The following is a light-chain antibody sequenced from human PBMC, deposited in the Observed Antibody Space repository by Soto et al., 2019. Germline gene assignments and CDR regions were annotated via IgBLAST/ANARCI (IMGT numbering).Light chain of an antibody. Sequence: EIVLTQSPGTLSLSPAERATLSCRASQSVNNNYLAWFQQKPGQAPRLLIYGASSRATGLPDRFSGSESGTDFPLTISRLEPEDFAVYYCQQYGNSPQTFGQGTKVEIK. CDR1: QSVNNNY. CDR3: QQYGNSPQT. V-gene: IGKV3-20*01. J-gene: IGKJ2*01. CDR2: GAS.